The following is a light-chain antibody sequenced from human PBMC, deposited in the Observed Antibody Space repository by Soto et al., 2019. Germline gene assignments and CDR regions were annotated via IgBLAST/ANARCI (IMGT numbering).Light chain of an antibody. CDR2: DAS. CDR1: QSISSW. V-gene: IGKV1-5*01. J-gene: IGKJ4*01. Sequence: DIQMTESPSTLSASVGDRVTITCRTSQSISSWLAWYQQKPGKAPKLLIYDASSLESGVPSRFSGSGSGTEFTLTISSLQPDDFATYYCQQYNSHPLTFGGGTKVDIK. CDR3: QQYNSHPLT.